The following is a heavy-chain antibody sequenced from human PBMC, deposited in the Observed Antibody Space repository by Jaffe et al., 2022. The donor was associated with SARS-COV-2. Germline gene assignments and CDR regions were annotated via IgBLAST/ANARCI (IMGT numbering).Heavy chain of an antibody. CDR2: IIPILGIA. V-gene: IGHV1-69*08. Sequence: QVQLVQSGAEVKKPGSSVKVSCKASGGTFSSYTISWVRQAPGQGLEWMGRIIPILGIANYAQKFQGRVTITADKSTSTAYMQLSSLRSEDTAVYYCARDHIAVAGTEYYYYGMDVWGQGTTVTVSS. CDR3: ARDHIAVAGTEYYYYGMDV. D-gene: IGHD6-19*01. J-gene: IGHJ6*02. CDR1: GGTFSSYT.